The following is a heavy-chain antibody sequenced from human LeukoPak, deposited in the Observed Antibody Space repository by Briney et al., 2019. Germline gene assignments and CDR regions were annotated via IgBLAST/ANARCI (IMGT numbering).Heavy chain of an antibody. D-gene: IGHD2-2*01. Sequence: PSETLSLTCAVYGGSFSGYYWSWIRQPPGKGLEWIGEINHSGSTNYNPSLKSRVTIYVDTSRNQFSLKLSSVTAADTAVYYCARQGYCSSTSCYNRGFFDYWGQGTLVTVSS. J-gene: IGHJ4*02. CDR3: ARQGYCSSTSCYNRGFFDY. V-gene: IGHV4-34*01. CDR2: INHSGST. CDR1: GGSFSGYY.